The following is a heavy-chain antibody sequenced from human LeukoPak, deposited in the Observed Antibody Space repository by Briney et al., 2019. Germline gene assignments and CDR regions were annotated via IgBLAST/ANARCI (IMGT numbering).Heavy chain of an antibody. V-gene: IGHV3-23*01. D-gene: IGHD2-15*01. CDR2: ISGSGGST. Sequence: GGSLRLSCAASGFTFSSYAMSWVLQAPGKGLEWVSAISGSGGSTYYADSVKGRFTIPRDNSKNTLYLQMNSLRAEDTAVYYCARGVVGFYYFDYWGQGTLVTVS. CDR1: GFTFSSYA. CDR3: ARGVVGFYYFDY. J-gene: IGHJ4*02.